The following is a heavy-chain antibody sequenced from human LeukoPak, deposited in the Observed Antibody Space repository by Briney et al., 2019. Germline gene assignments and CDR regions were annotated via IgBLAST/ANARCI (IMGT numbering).Heavy chain of an antibody. V-gene: IGHV3-21*01. CDR2: ISSSRTYI. J-gene: IGHJ4*02. Sequence: KPGGSLRLSCAASGFAFSSYGMNWVRQAPGKGLEWVSSISSSRTYIYYADSVKGRFTISRDNAKNSLYLQMNSLRAEDTAVYYCGRGPPTDYWGQGTLVTVSS. CDR1: GFAFSSYG. CDR3: GRGPPTDY.